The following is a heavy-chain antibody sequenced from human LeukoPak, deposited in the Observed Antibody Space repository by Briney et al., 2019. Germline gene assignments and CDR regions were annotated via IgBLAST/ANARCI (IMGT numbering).Heavy chain of an antibody. Sequence: PGRSLRLSCAASGFTYSHYGMHWVPEAPGKGLEWGAVIWSDGTEKYYGDAVKGRFTISRDNSRNTLYLQMNSLRGEDTAVYYCAKDAQRGFDYSNSLEYWGQGTLVTVSS. CDR3: AKDAQRGFDYSNSLEY. V-gene: IGHV3-33*06. CDR1: GFTYSHYG. CDR2: IWSDGTEK. J-gene: IGHJ4*02. D-gene: IGHD4-11*01.